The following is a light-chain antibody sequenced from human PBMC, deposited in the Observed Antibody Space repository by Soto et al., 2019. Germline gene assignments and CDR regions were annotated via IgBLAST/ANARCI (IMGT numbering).Light chain of an antibody. Sequence: EIGLTQSPGTLSLSPGERASFSCRTSENVLSNFLGWYQQRPGQAPRLLIYGTSNRAPGIPDRFIGSGSGTDFTLTITRLEPEDFAVYYCQQYGSSGTFGQGTKVDIK. CDR2: GTS. J-gene: IGKJ1*01. CDR3: QQYGSSGT. CDR1: ENVLSNF. V-gene: IGKV3-20*01.